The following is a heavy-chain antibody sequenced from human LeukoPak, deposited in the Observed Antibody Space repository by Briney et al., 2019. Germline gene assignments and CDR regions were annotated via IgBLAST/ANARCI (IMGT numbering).Heavy chain of an antibody. D-gene: IGHD1-26*01. CDR1: GFTFSTSG. CDR2: IRNDGSNK. Sequence: PGGSLRLSCAASGFTFSTSGMHWVRQAPGKGLEWVAFIRNDGSNKYYGDSMKGRFTIFRDNSKNTLYLQMNTLRAEDTAVYYCAGGSYVCWGQGTLVTVSS. CDR3: AGGSYVC. V-gene: IGHV3-30*02. J-gene: IGHJ4*02.